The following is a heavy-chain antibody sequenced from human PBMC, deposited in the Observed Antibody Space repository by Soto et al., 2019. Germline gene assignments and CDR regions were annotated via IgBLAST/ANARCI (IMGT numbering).Heavy chain of an antibody. V-gene: IGHV4-31*03. CDR3: ARVVSGSYFDY. D-gene: IGHD1-26*01. CDR1: GGSITTGGYF. J-gene: IGHJ4*02. CDR2: IYYSGTT. Sequence: QVQLQESGPGLVKASQTLSLTCTVSGGSITTGGYFWSWIRQNPGKGLEWIGYIYYSGTTHYNPSLKSRVTISVDTSKNQFSLKLSSVTAADTAVYYCARVVSGSYFDYWGQGTLVTVSS.